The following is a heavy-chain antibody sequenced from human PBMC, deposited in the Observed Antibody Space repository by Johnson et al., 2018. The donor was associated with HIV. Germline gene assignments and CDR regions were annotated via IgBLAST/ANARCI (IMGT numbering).Heavy chain of an antibody. V-gene: IGHV3-30*02. CDR3: AKAREYDSTGHDAFDI. Sequence: GGLVQPGGSLRLSCAASGFTFSSYGIHWVRQAPGKGLEWVAVIWYDGINKYYADSVKGRFTISRDNSKNTLYLQMNSLRAEDTAVYYCAKAREYDSTGHDAFDIWGQGTMVTVSS. CDR2: IWYDGINK. CDR1: GFTFSSYG. J-gene: IGHJ3*02. D-gene: IGHD3-22*01.